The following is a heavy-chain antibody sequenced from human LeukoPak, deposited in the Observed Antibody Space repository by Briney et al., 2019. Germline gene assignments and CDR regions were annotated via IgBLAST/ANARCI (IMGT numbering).Heavy chain of an antibody. CDR3: ARGGRFLEWLSDWFDP. D-gene: IGHD3-3*01. CDR2: IIPIFGTA. V-gene: IGHV1-69*13. J-gene: IGHJ5*02. CDR1: GGTFSSYA. Sequence: GASVKVSCKASGGTFSSYAISWVRQAPGQGLEWMGGIIPIFGTANYAQKFQGRVTITADESTSTAYMELSSLRSEDTAVYYCARGGRFLEWLSDWFDPWGQGTLVTVSS.